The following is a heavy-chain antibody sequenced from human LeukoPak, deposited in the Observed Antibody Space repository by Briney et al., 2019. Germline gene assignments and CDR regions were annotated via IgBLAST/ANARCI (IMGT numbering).Heavy chain of an antibody. D-gene: IGHD6-13*01. Sequence: ASVKVSCKASGYTFTGYYMHWVRQAPGQGLEWMGWINPNSGGTNYAQKFQGRVTMTRDTSISTAYMELSSLRSEDTAVYYCARAGTRAAAGPPDYWGQGTLVTVSS. CDR2: INPNSGGT. J-gene: IGHJ4*02. V-gene: IGHV1-2*02. CDR1: GYTFTGYY. CDR3: ARAGTRAAAGPPDY.